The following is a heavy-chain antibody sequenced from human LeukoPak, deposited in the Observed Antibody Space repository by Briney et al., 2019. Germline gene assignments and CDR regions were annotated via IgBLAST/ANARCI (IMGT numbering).Heavy chain of an antibody. D-gene: IGHD3-22*01. CDR2: IGGGGITT. V-gene: IGHV3-23*01. CDR3: AKGSGGYRPYYFDY. Sequence: GGSLRLSCTTSGFTFNNYAMGWVRQAPGKGRDWFSAIGGGGITTYYADSVKGRFTISRDNSKGTLYLQMDSLRAEDTAVYYCAKGSGGYRPYYFDYWGQGTLVAVSS. CDR1: GFTFNNYA. J-gene: IGHJ4*02.